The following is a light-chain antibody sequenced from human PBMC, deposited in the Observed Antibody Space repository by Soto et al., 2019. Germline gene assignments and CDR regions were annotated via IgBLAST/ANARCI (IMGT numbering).Light chain of an antibody. V-gene: IGLV2-23*01. Sequence: QSALTQPASVAGSPGQSITISCTGISSDVGSYNLVSWYQQHPGKAPKVMIYEGTKRPSGVSNRFSGSRPGNTASLTISGVQAEDEAHYYCSSYAGSSTHVVFAGGTKVTV. CDR1: SSDVGSYNL. J-gene: IGLJ2*01. CDR3: SSYAGSSTHVV. CDR2: EGT.